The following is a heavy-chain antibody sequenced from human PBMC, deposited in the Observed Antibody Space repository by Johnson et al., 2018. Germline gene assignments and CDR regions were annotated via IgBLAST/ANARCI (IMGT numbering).Heavy chain of an antibody. CDR1: GGTFSSYA. Sequence: QVQLVESGAEVQKPGSSVKVSCQASGGTFSSYAISWVRQAPGQGLEWMGGLIPIFGPANYAQKFQGRVTITADEYTSTAYMELSSLRSEDKAVYYCARGGTTEAVDIWGQGTMVTVSS. V-gene: IGHV1-69*01. CDR2: LIPIFGPA. CDR3: ARGGTTEAVDI. D-gene: IGHD4-17*01. J-gene: IGHJ3*02.